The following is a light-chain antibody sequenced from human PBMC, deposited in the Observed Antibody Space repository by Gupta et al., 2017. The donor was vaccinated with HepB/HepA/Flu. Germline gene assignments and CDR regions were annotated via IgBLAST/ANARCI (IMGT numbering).Light chain of an antibody. Sequence: EIVMTQSPDTLSVSPGERGTLSCRASHSVSSNLAWYQQKPGQAPRLLIYGVSTRATGIPARFSGSGSGTEFTLTISSLQSEDFAVYYCQQYDNWPLTFGGGTKVEIK. V-gene: IGKV3-15*01. J-gene: IGKJ4*01. CDR1: HSVSSN. CDR3: QQYDNWPLT. CDR2: GVS.